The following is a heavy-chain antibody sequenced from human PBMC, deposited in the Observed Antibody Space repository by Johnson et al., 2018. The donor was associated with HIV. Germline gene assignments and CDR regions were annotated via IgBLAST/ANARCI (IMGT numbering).Heavy chain of an antibody. J-gene: IGHJ3*02. Sequence: VQLVESGGGVARPGGSLRLSCVASGFTFDDYGMSWVRQAPGKGLEWVSGINWNGGSIPYADSVKGRFTISRDNAKNSLYLQMNSLRAEDTALYYCARLRGYSGYDSFDIWGQGTMVTVSS. CDR2: INWNGGSI. CDR1: GFTFDDYG. V-gene: IGHV3-20*04. D-gene: IGHD5-12*01. CDR3: ARLRGYSGYDSFDI.